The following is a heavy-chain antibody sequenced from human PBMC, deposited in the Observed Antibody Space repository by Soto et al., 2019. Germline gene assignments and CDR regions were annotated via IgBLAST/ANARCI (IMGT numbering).Heavy chain of an antibody. J-gene: IGHJ6*02. CDR3: ARVTELGTGYAIDV. CDR2: ILPKFGKT. Sequence: QVRLAQSGTEVKKPGSLVKVSCKASGGTFSDSGVTWVRQAPRQGLEWVGAILPKFGKTNYAQKFQGRVAIIADKSPDTVFLEVSRLKSDDTAVYFCARVTELGTGYAIDVWCQGTTVIVSS. D-gene: IGHD1-7*01. V-gene: IGHV1-69*06. CDR1: GGTFSDSG.